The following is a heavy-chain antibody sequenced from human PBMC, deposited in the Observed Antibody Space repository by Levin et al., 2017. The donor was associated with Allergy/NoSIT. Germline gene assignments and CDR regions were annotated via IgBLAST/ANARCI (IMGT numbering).Heavy chain of an antibody. CDR3: ARGLGSGTYYV. CDR1: GYSFDDFY. Sequence: ASVKVSCKTSGYSFDDFYMHWVRQAPGQGLEWMGTINPTGGITTYAQRFQGRVSLTRDTSTSTFYMELSSLRSEDTAVYYCARGLGSGTYYVWGQGTRVTVSS. CDR2: INPTGGIT. J-gene: IGHJ4*02. V-gene: IGHV1-46*02. D-gene: IGHD3-10*01.